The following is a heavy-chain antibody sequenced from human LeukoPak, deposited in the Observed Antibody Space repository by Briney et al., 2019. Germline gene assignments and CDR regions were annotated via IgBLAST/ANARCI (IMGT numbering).Heavy chain of an antibody. V-gene: IGHV3-30*18. Sequence: GRSLRLSCAASGFTFSSYGMHWVRRAPGKGREWVAVISYDGSNKYYADSVKGRFTISRDNSKNTLYLQMNSLRAEDTAVYYCAKSSGSYSYYFDYWGQGALVTVSS. CDR3: AKSSGSYSYYFDY. D-gene: IGHD1-26*01. CDR1: GFTFSSYG. CDR2: ISYDGSNK. J-gene: IGHJ4*02.